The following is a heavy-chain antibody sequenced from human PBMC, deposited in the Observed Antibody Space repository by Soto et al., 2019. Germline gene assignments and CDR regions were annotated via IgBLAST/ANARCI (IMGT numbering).Heavy chain of an antibody. V-gene: IGHV1-69*01. CDR3: ARSYYNSYVYGY. CDR1: GGKFSIYA. D-gene: IGHD4-4*01. J-gene: IGHJ4*02. CDR2: FMPMFGTS. Sequence: QVQLVQSGAEVREPGSSVKVSCTASGGKFSIYAISWVRQAPGQGLEWMGGFMPMFGTSNYAQKFKGRVTITADESTRTVYMELSSLMSEDTAIYYCARSYYNSYVYGYWGQGTLVTVSS.